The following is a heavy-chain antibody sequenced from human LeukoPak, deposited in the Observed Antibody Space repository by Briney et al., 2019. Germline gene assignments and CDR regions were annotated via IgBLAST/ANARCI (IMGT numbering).Heavy chain of an antibody. Sequence: PSETLSLTCTVSGGSISNYYWSWIRQPAGKGLEWIGRIYTSGSTNDNPTNYNPSLKSRVTMSLDTSKNQFSPKLTSLTAADTAVYYCAREFYSNTWYYLDYWGQGTLVTVSS. V-gene: IGHV4-4*07. CDR3: AREFYSNTWYYLDY. J-gene: IGHJ4*02. CDR1: GGSISNYY. CDR2: IYTSGSTNDNPT. D-gene: IGHD6-13*01.